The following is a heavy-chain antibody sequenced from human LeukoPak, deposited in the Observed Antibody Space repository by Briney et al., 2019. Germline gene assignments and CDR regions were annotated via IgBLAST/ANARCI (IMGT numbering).Heavy chain of an antibody. CDR1: GYSFTTYW. D-gene: IGHD4-23*01. V-gene: IGHV5-51*01. J-gene: IGHJ4*02. Sequence: GESLKISCKGSGYSFTTYWIAWVRQMPGKGLEWMGIIYPGDSDTRYSPSFQGQVTISADKSISTAYLQWSSLKASDTAMYYCARRDYGGNSVRTFDYWGQGTLVTVSS. CDR3: ARRDYGGNSVRTFDY. CDR2: IYPGDSDT.